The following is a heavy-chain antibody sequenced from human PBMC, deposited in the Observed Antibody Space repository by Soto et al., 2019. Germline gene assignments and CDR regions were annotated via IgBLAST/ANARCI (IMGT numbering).Heavy chain of an antibody. V-gene: IGHV4-59*08. CDR3: ARARGQLPDWFEP. Sequence: SETLSLTCTVLGGSISSYYWSWIRQPPGKGLEWIGYIYYSGSTNYNPSLKSRVTISVDTSKNQFSLKLSSVTAADTAVYYCARARGQLPDWFEPWGQGTLVTVSS. CDR1: GGSISSYY. CDR2: IYYSGST. J-gene: IGHJ5*02. D-gene: IGHD6-6*01.